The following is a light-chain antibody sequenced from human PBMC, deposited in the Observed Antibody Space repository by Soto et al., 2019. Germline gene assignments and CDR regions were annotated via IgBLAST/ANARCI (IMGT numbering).Light chain of an antibody. CDR1: QSVSSW. CDR3: QHYASFSGT. J-gene: IGKJ1*01. Sequence: DIQMTQSPSTLSASVGDRVTITFRASQSVSSWVAWYHLKPGKAPKLLIYKASTLETGVPSRFSGSGSRTEFTLTISSLQPDDFATYYCQHYASFSGTFGQGTKVDIK. CDR2: KAS. V-gene: IGKV1-5*03.